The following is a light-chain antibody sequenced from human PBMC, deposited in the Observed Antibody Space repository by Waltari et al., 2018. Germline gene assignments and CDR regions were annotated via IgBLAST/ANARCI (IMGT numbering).Light chain of an antibody. Sequence: QSALTQPPSASGSPGQSVTIPCTGTSSDVGGYNYVPWYQQHPGKAPQLMIYEVSKRPSGVPDRFSGSKSGNTASLTVSGLQAEDEADYYCSSYAGSNNLVFGGGTKLTVL. CDR1: SSDVGGYNY. V-gene: IGLV2-8*01. CDR3: SSYAGSNNLV. CDR2: EVS. J-gene: IGLJ3*02.